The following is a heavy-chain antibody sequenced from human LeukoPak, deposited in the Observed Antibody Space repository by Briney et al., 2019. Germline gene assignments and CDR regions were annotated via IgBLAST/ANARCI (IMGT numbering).Heavy chain of an antibody. CDR3: ARRGYDFWTGSSYYFDY. Sequence: SETLSLTCAVYGGPFSGHYWSYIRQPPGKGLEWIGEINHSGSTKYNPSLKSRVTISIDTFRNQFSLKLSSVTAADAAVYYCARRGYDFWTGSSYYFDYWDQGTLVTVSS. CDR2: INHSGST. D-gene: IGHD3/OR15-3a*01. CDR1: GGPFSGHY. V-gene: IGHV4-34*01. J-gene: IGHJ4*02.